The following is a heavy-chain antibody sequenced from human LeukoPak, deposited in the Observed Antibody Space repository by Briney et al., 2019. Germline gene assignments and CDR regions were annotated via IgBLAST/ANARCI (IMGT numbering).Heavy chain of an antibody. CDR1: GYSLTSYW. CDR2: IYPGDSDT. J-gene: IGHJ5*02. D-gene: IGHD4-17*01. CDR3: TAGFTVATTAA. Sequence: GESLKISCKGSGYSLTSYWIAWVRQKPGKGLEWMGIIYPGDSDTRYSPFFRGQVTIPPDPYITTAYLKWSSLTASDTAMYYCTAGFTVATTAAWGQGTLVTVSS. V-gene: IGHV5-51*01.